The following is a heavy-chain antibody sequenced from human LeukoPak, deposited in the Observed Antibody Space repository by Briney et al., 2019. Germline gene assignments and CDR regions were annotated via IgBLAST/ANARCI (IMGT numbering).Heavy chain of an antibody. V-gene: IGHV1-18*01. J-gene: IGHJ6*03. Sequence: GASVKVSCKASGYTFTSYGISWVRQAPGQGLEWMGWISTYNGNTNYAQKLQGRVTMTTDTSTSTAYMELRSLRSDDTAVYYCARDLHRVVVRGVPHYYYYMDVWGKGTTVTISS. D-gene: IGHD3-10*01. CDR2: ISTYNGNT. CDR1: GYTFTSYG. CDR3: ARDLHRVVVRGVPHYYYYMDV.